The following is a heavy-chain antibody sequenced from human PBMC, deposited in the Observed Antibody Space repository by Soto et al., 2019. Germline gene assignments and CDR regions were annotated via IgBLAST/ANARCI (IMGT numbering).Heavy chain of an antibody. V-gene: IGHV4-31*03. CDR3: ARGTDTWFFDL. CDR1: GGSISSGGYY. J-gene: IGHJ2*01. Sequence: QVQLQESSPGLVKPSQTRSLTCTVSGGSISSGGYYWSWIRQHPGKGLEWIGYIHESGSMYYKASLKSRVTISIDTSKNQFSLKLTSVTAADTAVYYCARGTDTWFFDLWGRGTLVTVSS. CDR2: IHESGSM. D-gene: IGHD3-9*01.